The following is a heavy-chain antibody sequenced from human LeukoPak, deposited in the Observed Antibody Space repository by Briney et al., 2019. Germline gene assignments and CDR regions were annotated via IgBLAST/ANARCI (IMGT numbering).Heavy chain of an antibody. CDR1: GYSFTSYW. D-gene: IGHD3-22*01. CDR2: IYPGDSDT. V-gene: IGHV5-51*01. Sequence: GESLKISCKGSGYSFTSYWIAWVRQMPGKGLEWMGIIYPGDSDTRNSPSFQGQVTISVDKSISTAYLQWSSLKASDTAVYYCARQYYDSSGYYPYFDYWGQGTLVTVSS. CDR3: ARQYYDSSGYYPYFDY. J-gene: IGHJ4*02.